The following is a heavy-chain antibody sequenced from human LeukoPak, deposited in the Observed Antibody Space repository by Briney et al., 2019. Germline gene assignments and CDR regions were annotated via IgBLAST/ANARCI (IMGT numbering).Heavy chain of an antibody. CDR3: AKGRDYYYDSSVAAFDI. D-gene: IGHD3-22*01. V-gene: IGHV3-30*18. CDR2: ISYDGSNR. J-gene: IGHJ3*02. Sequence: PGGSLRLSCAVSGFTFSSYGMHWVRQAPGKGLEWVAVISYDGSNRYYADSVKGRFTISRDTSKNTLYLQMNSLRAEDTAVYYCAKGRDYYYDSSVAAFDIWGQGTMVTVSS. CDR1: GFTFSSYG.